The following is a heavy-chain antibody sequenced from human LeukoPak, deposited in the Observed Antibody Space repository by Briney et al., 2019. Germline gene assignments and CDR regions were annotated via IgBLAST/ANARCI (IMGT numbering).Heavy chain of an antibody. Sequence: PGGSLRLSCAASGFTFSSYAMSWVRQAPGKGLEWVSAISGSGGSTYYADSVKGRFTISRDNSKNTLYLQMNSLRAEDTAVYYCARADEGYCDSSGYYYWFDPWGQGTLVTVSS. CDR2: ISGSGGST. J-gene: IGHJ5*02. V-gene: IGHV3-23*01. CDR1: GFTFSSYA. CDR3: ARADEGYCDSSGYYYWFDP. D-gene: IGHD3-22*01.